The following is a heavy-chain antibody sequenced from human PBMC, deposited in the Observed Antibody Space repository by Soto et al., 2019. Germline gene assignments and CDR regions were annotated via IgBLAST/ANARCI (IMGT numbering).Heavy chain of an antibody. CDR3: ARAGFSYGHLLF. Sequence: PSETLSLTCNVSGGPIKTGDYYWNWIRQPPGKGLEWIGYVFYSGATNYSPSLKSRAAISMDTSKNQFSLSLTSVTAADTAVYYCARAGFSYGHLLFWGQGIRVTRLL. D-gene: IGHD3-10*01. V-gene: IGHV4-30-4*01. CDR1: GGPIKTGDYY. CDR2: VFYSGAT. J-gene: IGHJ4*02.